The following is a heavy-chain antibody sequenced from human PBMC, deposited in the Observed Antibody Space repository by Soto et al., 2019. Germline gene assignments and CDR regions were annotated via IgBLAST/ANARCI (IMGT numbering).Heavy chain of an antibody. CDR1: GFTFSSYA. CDR2: ISYDGSNK. CDR3: ARGNRRTTVTTTAIYYYYGMDV. V-gene: IGHV3-30-3*01. J-gene: IGHJ6*02. Sequence: QVQLVESGGGVVQPGRSLRLSCAASGFTFSSYAMHWVRQAPGKGLEWVAVISYDGSNKYYADSVKGRFTISRDNSKNTPYLQMNSLRAEDTAVYYCARGNRRTTVTTTAIYYYYGMDVWGQGTTVTVSS. D-gene: IGHD4-17*01.